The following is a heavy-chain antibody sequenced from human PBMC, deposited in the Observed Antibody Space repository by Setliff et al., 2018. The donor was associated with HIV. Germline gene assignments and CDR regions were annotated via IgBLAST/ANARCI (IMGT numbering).Heavy chain of an antibody. CDR3: AREYGDLFYFDY. J-gene: IGHJ4*02. D-gene: IGHD4-17*01. CDR1: GGSINSDNW. CDR2: IYHSGST. Sequence: SETLSLTCAVSGGSINSDNWWSWVRQPPGKGLEWIGKIYHSGSTNYNPSLKSRVTISVDKSKNQFSLNLSSVTAADTAMYYCAREYGDLFYFDYWGQGTLVTVSS. V-gene: IGHV4-4*02.